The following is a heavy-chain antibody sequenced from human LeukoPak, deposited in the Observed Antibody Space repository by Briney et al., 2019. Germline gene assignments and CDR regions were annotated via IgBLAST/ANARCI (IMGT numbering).Heavy chain of an antibody. V-gene: IGHV3-7*01. CDR1: GFTFSSYS. CDR2: IKQDGSEK. D-gene: IGHD1-26*01. J-gene: IGHJ4*02. Sequence: GGSLRLSCAASGFTFSSYSMNWVRQAPGKGLEWVANIKQDGSEKFYVDSVKGRITISRDNAKNSLYLQMNSLRAEDTAVYYCARYRAYFFDYWGQGTLVTVTS. CDR3: ARYRAYFFDY.